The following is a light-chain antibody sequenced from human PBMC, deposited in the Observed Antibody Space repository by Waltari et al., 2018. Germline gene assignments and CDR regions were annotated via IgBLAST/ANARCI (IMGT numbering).Light chain of an antibody. CDR2: NDN. J-gene: IGLJ2*01. Sequence: QSALTQPASVSGSPGQSITISCTGTSSDIGLNTYFSWYQQHPGKAPRFIIYNDNNRPSGVSDRFSGSKSGNTASLTISGLQPEDEADYHCSSFSRSRTWVFGGGTKLTVL. V-gene: IGLV2-14*03. CDR3: SSFSRSRTWV. CDR1: SSDIGLNTY.